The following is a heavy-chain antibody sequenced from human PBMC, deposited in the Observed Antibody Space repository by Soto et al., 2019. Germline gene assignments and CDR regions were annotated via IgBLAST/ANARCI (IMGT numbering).Heavy chain of an antibody. J-gene: IGHJ4*02. V-gene: IGHV3-30*18. D-gene: IGHD1-26*01. CDR3: AKDLSQTGAPPYFDY. Sequence: QVQLVESGGGVVQPGRSLRLSCAASGFTFSSYGMHWVRQAPGKGLEWVAVISYDGSNKYYADSVKGRFTISRDNSKNTRYLQMNSLRAEDTAVYYCAKDLSQTGAPPYFDYWGQGTLVTVSS. CDR1: GFTFSSYG. CDR2: ISYDGSNK.